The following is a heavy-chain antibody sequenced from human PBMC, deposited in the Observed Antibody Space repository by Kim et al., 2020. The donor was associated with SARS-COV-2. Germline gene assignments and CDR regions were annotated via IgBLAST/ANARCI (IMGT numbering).Heavy chain of an antibody. CDR1: GFTFSSHW. Sequence: GGSLRLSCAASGFTFSSHWMHWVRQAPGKGLVWASRINSDGSITSYADSVKGRFTISRDNAKSTLYLQMNSLRVEDTAVYYCARAKSLVGASFDSWGQGILVTVPS. J-gene: IGHJ4*02. V-gene: IGHV3-74*01. D-gene: IGHD1-26*01. CDR3: ARAKSLVGASFDS. CDR2: INSDGSIT.